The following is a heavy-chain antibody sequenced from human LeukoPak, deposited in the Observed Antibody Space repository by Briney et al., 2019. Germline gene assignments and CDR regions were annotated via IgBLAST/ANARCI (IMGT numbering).Heavy chain of an antibody. J-gene: IGHJ4*02. CDR1: GFTFSSYG. Sequence: GGSLRLSCAASGFTFSSYGMHWVRQAPGKGLEGGAVIWYEGSNKYYADSVKGRFTLSRHNSKNTLYLQMNSLRAEDTAVYYCARAFPYYYDSSGYYVLDYWGQGTLVTVSS. CDR3: ARAFPYYYDSSGYYVLDY. D-gene: IGHD3-22*01. V-gene: IGHV3-33*01. CDR2: IWYEGSNK.